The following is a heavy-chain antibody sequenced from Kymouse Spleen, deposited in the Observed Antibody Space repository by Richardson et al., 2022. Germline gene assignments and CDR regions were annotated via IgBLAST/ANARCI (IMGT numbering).Heavy chain of an antibody. V-gene: IGHV3-30*18. CDR2: ISYDGSNK. Sequence: QVQLVESGGGVVQPGRSLRLSCAASGFTFSSYGMHWVRQAPGKGLEWVAVISYDGSNKYYADSVKGRFTISRDNSKNTLYLQMNSLRAEDTAVYYCAKAGSGSYYGYYYYYGMDVWGQGTTVTVSS. J-gene: IGHJ6*02. CDR1: GFTFSSYG. D-gene: IGHD3-10*01. CDR3: AKAGSGSYYGYYYYYGMDV.